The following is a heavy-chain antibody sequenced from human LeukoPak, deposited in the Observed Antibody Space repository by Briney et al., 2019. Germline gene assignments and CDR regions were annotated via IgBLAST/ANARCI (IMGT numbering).Heavy chain of an antibody. D-gene: IGHD3-3*01. CDR2: IYYSGST. CDR3: ARGQYDFWSGYVDY. CDR1: GGSISSYY. J-gene: IGHJ4*02. Sequence: SETLSLTCTVSGGSISSYYWSWIRQPPGKGLEWIGYIYYSGSTNYNPSLESRVTISVDTSKNQFSLKLSSVTAADTAVYYCARGQYDFWSGYVDYWGQGTLVTVSS. V-gene: IGHV4-59*01.